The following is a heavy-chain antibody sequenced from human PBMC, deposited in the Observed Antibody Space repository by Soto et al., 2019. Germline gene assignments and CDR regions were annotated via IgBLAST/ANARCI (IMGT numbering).Heavy chain of an antibody. D-gene: IGHD1-26*01. Sequence: KASETLSLTCTVSGGSISGYYWSWIRQPPGQGLEWIGYIYYSGSTNYNPSLKSRVSISVDKSKNQFSLKLSSVTAGDTAVYFCARVQSGSYALYYFDYWGQGTLVTVSS. CDR3: ARVQSGSYALYYFDY. CDR1: GGSISGYY. V-gene: IGHV4-59*01. CDR2: IYYSGST. J-gene: IGHJ4*02.